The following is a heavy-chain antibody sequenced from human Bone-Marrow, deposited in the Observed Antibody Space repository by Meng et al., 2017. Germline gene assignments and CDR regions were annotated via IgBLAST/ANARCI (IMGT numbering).Heavy chain of an antibody. V-gene: IGHV5-51*01. D-gene: IGHD6-13*01. Sequence: GESLKISCQGSGYTFPNYWIGWVRQMPGKGLEWMWIIYPGDSETRYRPSFQGQVTISADKSIATAYLQWSSMEASDTAMYFCASPLSSSWAWGQGTLVTVSS. CDR3: ASPLSSSWA. CDR1: GYTFPNYW. CDR2: IYPGDSET. J-gene: IGHJ5*02.